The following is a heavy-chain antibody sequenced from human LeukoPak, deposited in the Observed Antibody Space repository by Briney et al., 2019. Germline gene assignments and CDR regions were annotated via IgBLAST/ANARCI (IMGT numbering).Heavy chain of an antibody. CDR2: ISSSSSYI. V-gene: IGHV3-21*01. D-gene: IGHD3-22*01. CDR3: ARAGVYYYDSSGYPITDY. J-gene: IGHJ4*02. CDR1: GSTFSSYS. Sequence: GGSLRLSCAASGSTFSSYSMNWVRQAPGKGLEWVSSISSSSSYIYYADSVKGRFTISRDNAKNSLYLQMNSLRAEDTAVYYCARAGVYYYDSSGYPITDYWGQGTLVTVSS.